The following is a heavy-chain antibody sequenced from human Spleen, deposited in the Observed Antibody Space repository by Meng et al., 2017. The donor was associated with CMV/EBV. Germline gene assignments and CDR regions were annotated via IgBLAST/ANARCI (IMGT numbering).Heavy chain of an antibody. CDR1: GYSFTSYW. D-gene: IGHD5-12*01. J-gene: IGHJ4*02. CDR2: IYPGDSDT. CDR3: ARQGVNEAYGGYDYELCY. V-gene: IGHV5-51*01. Sequence: GESLKISCQGSGYSFTSYWIGWVRQVPGKGLEWMGIIYPGDSDTRYSPSFQGQFTISADKPISTAYLQWSSLKASDTAMYYCARQGVNEAYGGYDYELCYWGQGTLVTVSS.